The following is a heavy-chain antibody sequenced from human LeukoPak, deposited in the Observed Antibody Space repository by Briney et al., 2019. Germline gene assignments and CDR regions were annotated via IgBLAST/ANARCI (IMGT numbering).Heavy chain of an antibody. CDR1: GFTFSSYG. CDR2: IRYDGSNK. D-gene: IGHD1-1*01. J-gene: IGHJ5*02. CDR3: ARDVWNDPLFRGGFDP. Sequence: GGSLRLSCAASGFTFSSYGMHWVRQAPGKGLEWVAFIRYDGSNKYYADSVKGRFTISRDNSKNTLHLQMNSLRAEDTAVYYCARDVWNDPLFRGGFDPWGQGTLVTVSS. V-gene: IGHV3-30*02.